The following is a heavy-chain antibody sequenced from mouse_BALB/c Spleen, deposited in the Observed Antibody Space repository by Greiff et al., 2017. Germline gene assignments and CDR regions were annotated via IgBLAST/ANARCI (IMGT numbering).Heavy chain of an antibody. CDR3: AREGYDYDRAWFAY. CDR2: ISSGSSTI. CDR1: GFTFSSFG. D-gene: IGHD2-4*01. V-gene: IGHV5-17*02. J-gene: IGHJ3*01. Sequence: EVQGVESGGGLVQPGGSRKLSCAASGFTFSSFGMHWVRQAPEKGLEWVAYISSGSSTIYYADTVKGRFTISRDNPKNTLFLQMTSLRSEDTAMYYCAREGYDYDRAWFAYWGQGTLVTVSA.